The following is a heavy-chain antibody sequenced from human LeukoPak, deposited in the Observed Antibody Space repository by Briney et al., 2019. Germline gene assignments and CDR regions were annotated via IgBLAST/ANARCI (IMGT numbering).Heavy chain of an antibody. D-gene: IGHD3-22*01. J-gene: IGHJ4*02. CDR3: ARGGTDYYDSSGYSGY. Sequence: GASVKVSCKASGYTFTSYYMHWVRQAPGQGLEWMGIINPSGGSTTYAQKFQGRVTMTRDTSTSTVYMELSSLRSEDTAAYYCARGGTDYYDSSGYSGYWGQGTLVTVSS. V-gene: IGHV1-46*01. CDR1: GYTFTSYY. CDR2: INPSGGST.